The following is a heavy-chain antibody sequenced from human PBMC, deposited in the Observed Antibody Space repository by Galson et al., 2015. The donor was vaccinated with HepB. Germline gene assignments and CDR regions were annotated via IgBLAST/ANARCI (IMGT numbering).Heavy chain of an antibody. CDR2: ISYAGSFN. Sequence: SLRLSCASSGFSSSNYAIHWVRQAPGKGLEWMAVISYAGSFNYYSDSVKGRFTVSRDPSRSILYLQMNSLRVDDTAVYYCAKGGPGRITMMITRSLGFDPWGPGTLVIVSS. V-gene: IGHV3-30*18. CDR1: GFSSSNYA. CDR3: AKGGPGRITMMITRSLGFDP. J-gene: IGHJ5*02. D-gene: IGHD4/OR15-4a*01.